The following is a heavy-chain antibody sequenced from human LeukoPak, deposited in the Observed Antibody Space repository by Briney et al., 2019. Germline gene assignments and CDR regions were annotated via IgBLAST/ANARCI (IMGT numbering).Heavy chain of an antibody. CDR1: GFTLSSYA. V-gene: IGHV3-30*04. CDR2: ISYVGSNK. J-gene: IGHJ5*02. D-gene: IGHD3-10*01. CDR3: ARDKGISGSYYRRSYLCWFDP. Sequence: GRSLSLSCAASGFTLSSYAMHGVRQAPAKGREWVGVISYVGSNKYYADSAKGRFTISRDNSKSTLYLQLNSLRAEDTAVYYCARDKGISGSYYRRSYLCWFDPWGQGTLVTVSS.